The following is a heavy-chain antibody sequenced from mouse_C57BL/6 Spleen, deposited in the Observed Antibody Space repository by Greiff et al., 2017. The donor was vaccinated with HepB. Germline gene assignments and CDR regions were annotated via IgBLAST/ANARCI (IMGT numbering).Heavy chain of an antibody. V-gene: IGHV1-72*01. CDR2: IDPNSGGT. CDR3: ARAYYYGSRKDYFDY. CDR1: GYTFTSYW. J-gene: IGHJ2*01. D-gene: IGHD1-1*01. Sequence: QVQLQQPGAELVKPGASVKLSCKASGYTFTSYWMHWVKQRPGRGLEWIGRIDPNSGGTKYNEKLKSKATLTVDKPSSTAYMQLSNLTSEDSAVYYCARAYYYGSRKDYFDYWGQGTTLTVSS.